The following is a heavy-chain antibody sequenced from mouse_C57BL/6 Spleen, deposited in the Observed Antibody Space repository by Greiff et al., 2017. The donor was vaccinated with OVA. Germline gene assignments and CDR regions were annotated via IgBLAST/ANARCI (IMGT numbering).Heavy chain of an antibody. V-gene: IGHV5-17*01. J-gene: IGHJ4*01. Sequence: EVKLVESGGGLVKPGGSLKLSCAASGFTFSDYGMHWVRQAPEKGLEWVAYISSGSSTIYYADTVKGRFTTSRDNARNILFLQMTSLSSENTAMYYCARAGDGYGGYAMDYWGQGTSVTVSS. CDR3: ARAGDGYGGYAMDY. D-gene: IGHD2-2*01. CDR2: ISSGSSTI. CDR1: GFTFSDYG.